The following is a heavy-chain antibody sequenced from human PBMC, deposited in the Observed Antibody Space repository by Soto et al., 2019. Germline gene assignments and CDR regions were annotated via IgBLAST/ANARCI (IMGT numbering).Heavy chain of an antibody. Sequence: QAELVQSGAEVKKPGSSVNVSCKASGGTFASYSITWVRQAPGQRLEWMGEIIPLLKTVNYAQKFQGRVTITGYRSTSTVYMALSRLRSDDTAVYYCARDPVDLFGYMDVWGHGTTVTVS. CDR1: GGTFASYS. J-gene: IGHJ6*02. V-gene: IGHV1-69*06. D-gene: IGHD6-25*01. CDR3: ARDPVDLFGYMDV. CDR2: IIPLLKTV.